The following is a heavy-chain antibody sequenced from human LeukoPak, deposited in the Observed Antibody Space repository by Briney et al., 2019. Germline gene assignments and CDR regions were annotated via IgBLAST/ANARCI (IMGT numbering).Heavy chain of an antibody. Sequence: GGSLRLSCAASGFTVSSNYMSWVRQAPGKGLEWVSIVYTGGSTYYTGSVKGRFTISRDNSKNTLYLQMNSLRAEDTAVYYCARVIRGYFFDYWGQGTLVTVSS. CDR2: VYTGGST. J-gene: IGHJ4*02. V-gene: IGHV3-66*01. CDR1: GFTVSSNY. D-gene: IGHD3-10*01. CDR3: ARVIRGYFFDY.